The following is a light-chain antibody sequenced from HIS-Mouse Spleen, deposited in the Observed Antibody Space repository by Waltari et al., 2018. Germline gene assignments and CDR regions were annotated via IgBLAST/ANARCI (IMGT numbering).Light chain of an antibody. J-gene: IGLJ3*02. CDR1: AVPKQY. CDR2: KDS. CDR3: QSADSSGTWV. V-gene: IGLV3-25*03. Sequence: SYELTQPPSVSVSPGQTARITCSGDAVPKQYAYWYQQEPGQAPVLGIYKDSERPSGIPERFSGSSSGTTVTLTISGVQAEDEADYYCQSADSSGTWVFGGGTKLTVL.